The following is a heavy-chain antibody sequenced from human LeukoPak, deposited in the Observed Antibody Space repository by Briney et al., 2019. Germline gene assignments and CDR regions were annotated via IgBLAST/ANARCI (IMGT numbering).Heavy chain of an antibody. Sequence: GWSLRLSCAASGFTFDDYAMHWFRQDPGTGLEWASGISWNSGSIGYAASVKGRFTISRDNAKNSLYLQMNSLRAEYTALYYCAKDHGGGVDIVAPGYSDLWGRGTLVTVSS. D-gene: IGHD5-12*01. CDR2: ISWNSGSI. J-gene: IGHJ2*01. CDR1: GFTFDDYA. V-gene: IGHV3-9*01. CDR3: AKDHGGGVDIVAPGYSDL.